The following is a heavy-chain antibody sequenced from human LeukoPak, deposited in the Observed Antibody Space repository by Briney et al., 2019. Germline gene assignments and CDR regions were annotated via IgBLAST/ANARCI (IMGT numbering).Heavy chain of an antibody. Sequence: ASVTLSYLASVYTFTNCDRIGVGQARGHRIKWMGWMNPNSGNTDYAQKFQGRVTMTRNTSISTAYMELSSRVSEDTAVYYCARGTGSWLRLTRWFDPWGQGTLVTVSS. J-gene: IGHJ5*02. CDR1: VYTFTNCD. CDR3: ARGTGSWLRLTRWFDP. CDR2: MNPNSGNT. V-gene: IGHV1-8*01. D-gene: IGHD5-12*01.